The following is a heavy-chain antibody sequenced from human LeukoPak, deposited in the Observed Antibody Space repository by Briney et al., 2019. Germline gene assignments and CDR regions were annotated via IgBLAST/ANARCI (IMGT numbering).Heavy chain of an antibody. J-gene: IGHJ5*02. CDR3: ARGGFGVVIEGVKRDNWFDP. V-gene: IGHV1-69*13. CDR1: GGTFSSYA. D-gene: IGHD3-3*01. CDR2: IIPIFGTA. Sequence: SVKVSCKASGGTFSSYAISWVRQAPGQGLEWMGGIIPIFGTANYAQKFQGRVTITADESTSTAYMELSSLRSEDTAVYYCARGGFGVVIEGVKRDNWFDPWGQGTLVTVSS.